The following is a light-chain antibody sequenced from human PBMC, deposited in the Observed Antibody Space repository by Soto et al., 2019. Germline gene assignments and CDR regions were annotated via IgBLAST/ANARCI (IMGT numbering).Light chain of an antibody. Sequence: EILMTPSPATLSVSPGERATLSCRSSQSVSSNLAWYQQKPGQAPRLLIYGASTRATGIPARFSGSGSGTEFTLTISSLQSEEFAVYYCQQYNNWLTFGGGTKVEIK. CDR3: QQYNNWLT. J-gene: IGKJ4*02. CDR2: GAS. V-gene: IGKV3-15*01. CDR1: QSVSSN.